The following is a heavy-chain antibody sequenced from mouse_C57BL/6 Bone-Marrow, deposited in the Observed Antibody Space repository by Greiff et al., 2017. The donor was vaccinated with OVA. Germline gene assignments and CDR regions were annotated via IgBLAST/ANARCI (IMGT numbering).Heavy chain of an antibody. CDR2: ISGGGGNT. D-gene: IGHD1-1*01. J-gene: IGHJ3*01. CDR3: SRQNYGSTWFAY. CDR1: GFTFSSYT. V-gene: IGHV5-9*01. Sequence: EVQGVESGGGLVKPGGSLKLSCAASGFTFSSYTMSWVSQTPEKRLEWVATISGGGGNTYYPDSVKGRFTISRDNAKNTLYLQMSSLRSEDTALYYCSRQNYGSTWFAYWGQGTLVTVSA.